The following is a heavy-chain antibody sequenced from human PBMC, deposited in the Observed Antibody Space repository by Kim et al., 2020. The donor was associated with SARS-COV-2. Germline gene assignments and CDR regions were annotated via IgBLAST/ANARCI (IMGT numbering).Heavy chain of an antibody. CDR2: SNHSGST. CDR1: SGSFSGFY. CDR3: ARAPVPQVGAGWFDP. V-gene: IGHV4-34*01. D-gene: IGHD1-26*01. Sequence: SETLSLTCAVYSGSFSGFYWSWIRQPPGKGLEWIGDSNHSGSTNYNPTLKSRVTISVDTSNNQFSLKLSSVTAADTAVYYCARAPVPQVGAGWFDPCGQG. J-gene: IGHJ5*02.